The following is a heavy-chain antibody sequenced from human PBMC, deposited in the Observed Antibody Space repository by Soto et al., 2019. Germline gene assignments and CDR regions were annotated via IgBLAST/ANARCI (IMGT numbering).Heavy chain of an antibody. J-gene: IGHJ6*01. V-gene: IGHV1-69*13. CDR3: ATTAVHFSLSLGGGRLTCFYYGLD. D-gene: IGHD6-19*01. CDR2: IIPIFGTA. CDR1: GGTFSSYA. Sequence: ASVKVSCKASGGTFSSYAISWVRQAPGQGLEWMGGIIPIFGTANYAQKFQGRVTITADESTSTAYMELSSLRSEDTAVYYCATTAVHFSLSLGGGRLTCFYYGLD.